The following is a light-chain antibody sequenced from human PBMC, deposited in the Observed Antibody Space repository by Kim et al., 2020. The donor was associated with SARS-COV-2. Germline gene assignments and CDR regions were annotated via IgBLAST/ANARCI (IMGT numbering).Light chain of an antibody. Sequence: AAVGVIVTIPCRASQDIRNDLGWYQQNPGRAPKRLIYGASSLQSGVPSRFSGSGSGTEFTLTISSVQPEDFATYFCLQHSTYPLTFGQGTRLEIK. CDR2: GAS. J-gene: IGKJ5*01. V-gene: IGKV1-17*01. CDR3: LQHSTYPLT. CDR1: QDIRND.